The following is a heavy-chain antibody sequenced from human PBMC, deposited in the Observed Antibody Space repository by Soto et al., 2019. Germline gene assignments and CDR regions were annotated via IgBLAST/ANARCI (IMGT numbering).Heavy chain of an antibody. CDR3: ARGNSSSWYGVVWYYYYGMDV. Sequence: PSETLSLTCAVYGGSFSGYYWSWIRQPPGKGLEWIGEINHSGSTNYNPSLKSRVTISVDTSKNQFSLKLSSVTAADTAVYYCARGNSSSWYGVVWYYYYGMDVWGQGTTVTVSS. J-gene: IGHJ6*02. CDR2: INHSGST. D-gene: IGHD6-13*01. V-gene: IGHV4-34*01. CDR1: GGSFSGYY.